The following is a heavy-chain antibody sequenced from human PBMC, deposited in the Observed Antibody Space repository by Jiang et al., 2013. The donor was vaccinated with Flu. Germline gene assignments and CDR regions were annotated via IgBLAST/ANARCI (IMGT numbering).Heavy chain of an antibody. CDR3: ARGGRHYYDSSGLMGY. Sequence: ASGYTFTGYYMHWVRQAPGQGLEWMGWINPNGGGTNYAQKFQGWVTMTRDTSISTAYMELSRLRSDDTAVYYCARGGRHYYDSSGLMGYWGQGTLVTVSS. V-gene: IGHV1-2*04. CDR2: INPNGGGT. CDR1: GYTFTGYY. D-gene: IGHD3-22*01. J-gene: IGHJ4*02.